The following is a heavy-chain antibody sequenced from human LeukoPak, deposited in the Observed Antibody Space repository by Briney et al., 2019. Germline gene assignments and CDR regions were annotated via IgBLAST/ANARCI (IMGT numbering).Heavy chain of an antibody. CDR1: GYTFTNYG. Sequence: GASVMVSCKTSGYTFTNYGMHWVRQAPRQSPEWMGWINTGNGNTKSSQKFQDRVTLTRDTSTSTAYMELNSLSSEDTAVYYCARVPLDDASRHYYPHWGQGTLVTVSS. D-gene: IGHD3-10*01. CDR3: ARVPLDDASRHYYPH. CDR2: INTGNGNT. V-gene: IGHV1-3*04. J-gene: IGHJ1*01.